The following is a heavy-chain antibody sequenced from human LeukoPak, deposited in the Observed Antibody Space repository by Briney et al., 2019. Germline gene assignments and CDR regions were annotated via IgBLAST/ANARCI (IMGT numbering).Heavy chain of an antibody. V-gene: IGHV4-59*08. Sequence: PSETLSLTCTVSGGSISSYYWSWIRQPPGKGLEWIGYIYYSGSTNYNPSLKSRVTISVDTSKNQFSLKLSSVTAAGTAVYYCARGRTYSSSWYVDYWGQGTLVTVSS. D-gene: IGHD6-13*01. CDR2: IYYSGST. J-gene: IGHJ4*02. CDR1: GGSISSYY. CDR3: ARGRTYSSSWYVDY.